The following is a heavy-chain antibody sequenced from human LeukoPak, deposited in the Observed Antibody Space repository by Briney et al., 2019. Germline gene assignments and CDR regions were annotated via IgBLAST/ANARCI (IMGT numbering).Heavy chain of an antibody. J-gene: IGHJ4*02. V-gene: IGHV4-39*01. CDR3: ARHGTVAARTEYFDY. Sequence: KPSETLSLTCVVFGGSISTSTYYWGWIRQPPGKGLEWIANIYHTGSTYYNPSLTSRVTISVDTSKNQFSLKLSSVTAADTAVYYCARHGTVAARTEYFDYWGQGTLVTVSS. D-gene: IGHD2-15*01. CDR1: GGSISTSTYY. CDR2: IYHTGST.